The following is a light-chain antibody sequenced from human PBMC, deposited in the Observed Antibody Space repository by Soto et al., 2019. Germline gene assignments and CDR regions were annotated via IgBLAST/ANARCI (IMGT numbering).Light chain of an antibody. CDR1: QSISSW. J-gene: IGKJ2*01. CDR2: DAS. V-gene: IGKV1-5*01. CDR3: QQYTSYPGT. Sequence: DIQMTQSPSTLSASVGDRVTITCRASQSISSWLAWYQQKPGKAPKLLIYDASSLESGVPSRFSGSGSGTEFTLTISSLQPDDFATYYCQQYTSYPGTFGQGTKLEIK.